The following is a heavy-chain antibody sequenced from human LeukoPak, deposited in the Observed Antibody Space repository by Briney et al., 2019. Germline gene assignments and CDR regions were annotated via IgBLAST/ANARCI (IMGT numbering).Heavy chain of an antibody. CDR1: GGSISSGSYY. CDR2: IYTSGST. Sequence: PSETLSLTCTVSGGSISSGSYYWSWIRQPAGKGLEWIGRIYTSGSTNYNPSLKSRVTIPVDTSKNQFSLKLSSVTAADTAVYYCALSYYDSSGYYYGFDYWGQGTLVTVSS. V-gene: IGHV4-61*02. J-gene: IGHJ4*02. D-gene: IGHD3-22*01. CDR3: ALSYYDSSGYYYGFDY.